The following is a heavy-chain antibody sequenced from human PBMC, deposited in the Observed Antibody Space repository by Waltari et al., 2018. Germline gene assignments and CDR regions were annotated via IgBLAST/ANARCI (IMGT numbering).Heavy chain of an antibody. CDR2: IYSGGST. CDR3: ARDPGDGIFDY. J-gene: IGHJ4*02. D-gene: IGHD3-16*01. Sequence: EVQLVASGGGLIQPGGSLSLSCAASAFTVSSHYMRWVRQAPGKGLEWVSVIYSGGSTYYADSVKGRFTISRDNSKNTLYLQMNSLRAEDTAVYYCARDPGDGIFDYWGQGTLVTVSS. V-gene: IGHV3-53*01. CDR1: AFTVSSHY.